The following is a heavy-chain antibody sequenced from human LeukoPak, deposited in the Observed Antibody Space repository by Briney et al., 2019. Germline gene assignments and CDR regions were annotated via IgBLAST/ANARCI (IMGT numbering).Heavy chain of an antibody. CDR3: AREALLAYGMAEFDY. Sequence: GEALKISCKGSGYSFTSYWIGWVRQMPGKGLEWMGIIYPGDSDTRYSPSFQGQVTISADKSISTAYLQWSSLKASDTAMYYCAREALLAYGMAEFDYWGQGTLVTVSS. D-gene: IGHD3-16*01. V-gene: IGHV5-51*01. J-gene: IGHJ4*02. CDR2: IYPGDSDT. CDR1: GYSFTSYW.